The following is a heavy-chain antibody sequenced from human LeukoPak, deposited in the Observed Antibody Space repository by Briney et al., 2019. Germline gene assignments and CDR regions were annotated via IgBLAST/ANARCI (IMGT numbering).Heavy chain of an antibody. CDR3: AKGSNGDYDN. Sequence: GGSLRLSCAPSRFSLGNFVMTWVRQAPGKGLEWVATIGKNQYYADSVKGRFTISKDNSKDMMYLQMDSLGVDDTAIYYCAKGSNGDYDNWGQGTLVTVSS. V-gene: IGHV3-23*01. CDR1: RFSLGNFV. J-gene: IGHJ4*02. D-gene: IGHD4-17*01. CDR2: IGKNQ.